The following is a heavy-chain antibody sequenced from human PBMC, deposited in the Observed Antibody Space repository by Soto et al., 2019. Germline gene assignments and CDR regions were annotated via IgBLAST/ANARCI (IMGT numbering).Heavy chain of an antibody. CDR2: IYYSGST. Sequence: QVQLQESGPGLVKPSETLSLTCTVSGGSISSYYWSWIRQPPGKGLEWIVYIYYSGSTTYNPSLKSRVTISADTSKNQLSLNLSSVTAADTALYYCARHRAFCSGKSCALGYYYYVDVWGIGTTVTVSS. CDR1: GGSISSYY. V-gene: IGHV4-59*08. J-gene: IGHJ6*03. D-gene: IGHD2-2*01. CDR3: ARHRAFCSGKSCALGYYYYVDV.